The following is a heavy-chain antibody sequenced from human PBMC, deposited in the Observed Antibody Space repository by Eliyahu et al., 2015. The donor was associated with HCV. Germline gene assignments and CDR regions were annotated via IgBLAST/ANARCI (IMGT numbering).Heavy chain of an antibody. Sequence: QVQLVESGGGVVQPGRSFRLSCAASGFIFSTFGLHXVRQAPGKGLDWVAVXWHDXSKKLYXDSVKGRFTISRDNSKNTLYLEMNNLRSEDRAVYYCARDDYYGSGGYGGQYQYAMDVWGQGTTVTVSS. CDR3: ARDDYYGSGGYGGQYQYAMDV. J-gene: IGHJ6*02. V-gene: IGHV3-33*01. D-gene: IGHD3-10*01. CDR1: GFIFSTFG. CDR2: XWHDXSKK.